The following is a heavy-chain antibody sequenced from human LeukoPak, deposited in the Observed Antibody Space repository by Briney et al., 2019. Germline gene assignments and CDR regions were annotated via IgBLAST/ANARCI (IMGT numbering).Heavy chain of an antibody. CDR2: IIPILGIA. V-gene: IGHV1-69*04. CDR3: AREGDSSGWYGGD. Sequence: SVKVSCKASGYTFTSYGISWVRQAPGQGLEWMGRIIPILGIANYAQKFQGRVTITADKSTSTAYMELSSLRSEDTAVYYCAREGDSSGWYGGDWGQGTLVTVSS. D-gene: IGHD6-19*01. J-gene: IGHJ4*02. CDR1: GYTFTSYG.